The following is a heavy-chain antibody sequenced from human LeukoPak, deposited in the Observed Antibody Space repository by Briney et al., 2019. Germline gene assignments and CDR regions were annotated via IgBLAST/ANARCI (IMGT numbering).Heavy chain of an antibody. CDR2: ISAYNGNT. Sequence: ASVKVSCKASGYTFTSYGISWVRQAPGQGLEWMGWISAYNGNTNYAQKLQGRVTMTTDTSKSTAYMELRSLRSDDTAVYYCARDSVVAAIQDYYYYGMNVWGQGTTVTVSS. V-gene: IGHV1-18*01. CDR1: GYTFTSYG. D-gene: IGHD2-15*01. J-gene: IGHJ6*02. CDR3: ARDSVVAAIQDYYYYGMNV.